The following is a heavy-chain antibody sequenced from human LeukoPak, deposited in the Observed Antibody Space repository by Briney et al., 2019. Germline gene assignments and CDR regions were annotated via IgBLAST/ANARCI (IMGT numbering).Heavy chain of an antibody. D-gene: IGHD3-9*01. V-gene: IGHV3-21*01. Sequence: PGGSLRLSCAASGFTFNTFNMNWVRQAPGKGLEWVSSITSGGDYIYYADSVKGRFTTSRDNAKNLLSLQLNSLRVEDTAVYYCARGHYDVLAASYKWTLDYWGQGTLVTVSS. CDR3: ARGHYDVLAASYKWTLDY. CDR2: ITSGGDYI. J-gene: IGHJ4*02. CDR1: GFTFNTFN.